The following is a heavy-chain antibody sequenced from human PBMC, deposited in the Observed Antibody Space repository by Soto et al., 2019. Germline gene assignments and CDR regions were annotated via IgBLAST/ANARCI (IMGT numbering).Heavy chain of an antibody. D-gene: IGHD3-16*01. Sequence: GGSLRLSCAASGFTFSSYGMHWVRQAPGKGLEWVAVISYDGSNKYYADSVKGRFTISRDNSKNTLYLQMNSLRAEDTAVYYCAKDLYDYVWGNQGNWFDPWGQGTLVTVSS. V-gene: IGHV3-30*18. CDR2: ISYDGSNK. CDR3: AKDLYDYVWGNQGNWFDP. J-gene: IGHJ5*02. CDR1: GFTFSSYG.